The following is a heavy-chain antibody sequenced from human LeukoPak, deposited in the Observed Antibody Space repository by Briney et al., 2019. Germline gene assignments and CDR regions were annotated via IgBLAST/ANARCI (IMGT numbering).Heavy chain of an antibody. V-gene: IGHV3-7*01. CDR1: GFTFSSYW. D-gene: IGHD3-3*01. J-gene: IGHJ3*02. CDR3: ARDAFSRISVFGVVSDAFDI. CDR2: IKQDGGEK. Sequence: GGSLRLSCGASGFTFSSYWMSWVRQAPGKGPEWVANIKQDGGEKYYVDSVKGRFTISRDNAKTSLYLQMNSLRDEDTAVYYCARDAFSRISVFGVVSDAFDIWGQGTMVTVSS.